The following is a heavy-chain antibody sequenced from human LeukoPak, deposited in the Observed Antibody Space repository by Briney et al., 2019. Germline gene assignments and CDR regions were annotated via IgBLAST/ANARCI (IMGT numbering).Heavy chain of an antibody. CDR3: GRETDFGVVTN. CDR2: TYYRSQQWHS. J-gene: IGHJ4*01. Sequence: SQTLSLTCAISGDSVSSNGASWNWIRQSPSRGLEWLGRTYYRSQQWHSDYAPSVKGRITLDPDTSKNQFSLQLNSMTPEDTAVYYCGRETDFGVVTNWGHGVLVSVSS. D-gene: IGHD3-3*01. V-gene: IGHV6-1*01. CDR1: GDSVSSNGAS.